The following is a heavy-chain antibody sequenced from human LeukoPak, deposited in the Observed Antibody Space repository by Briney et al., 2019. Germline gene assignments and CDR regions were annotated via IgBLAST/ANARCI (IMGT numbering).Heavy chain of an antibody. D-gene: IGHD2-2*01. J-gene: IGHJ4*02. CDR2: IWYDGSNK. V-gene: IGHV3-33*01. CDR3: ATTYSAYCSSTSCYGRFDY. Sequence: PGRSPRLSCAASGFTFSSYDMHWVRQASGKGLEWVAVIWYDGSNKYYADSVKGRFTISRDNSKNTLYLQMNSLRAEDTAVYYCATTYSAYCSSTSCYGRFDYWGQGTLVTVSS. CDR1: GFTFSSYD.